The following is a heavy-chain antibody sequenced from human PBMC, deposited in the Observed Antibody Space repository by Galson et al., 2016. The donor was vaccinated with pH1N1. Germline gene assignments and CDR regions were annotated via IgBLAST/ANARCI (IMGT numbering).Heavy chain of an antibody. CDR3: ARAIGSRSSY. V-gene: IGHV3-7*01. CDR1: GFTFSTYW. CDR2: INQDGSEE. D-gene: IGHD3-16*02. Sequence: SLRLSCADSGFTFSTYWMSWVRQVPGKGLEWVANINQDGSEEYHVDSVRGRFSISRDNAKNSLYLQMNSLRGEDTAVYYCARAIGSRSSYWGQGTLVTVSS. J-gene: IGHJ4*02.